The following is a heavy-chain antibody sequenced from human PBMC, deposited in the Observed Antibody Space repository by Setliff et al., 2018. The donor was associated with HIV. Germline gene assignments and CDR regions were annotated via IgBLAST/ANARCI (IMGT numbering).Heavy chain of an antibody. CDR1: GFTFSTYS. V-gene: IGHV3-21*01. CDR2: ISSSSRSK. CDR3: ARDVSWRVRTYIDY. Sequence: PAGSLRLSCEASGFTFSTYSMNWVRQAPGKGLEWVSSISSSSRSKYYADSVKGRFTISRDNAKNSLYLQMNSLTAEDTAVYYCARDVSWRVRTYIDYWGQGALVTVSS. J-gene: IGHJ4*02. D-gene: IGHD3-3*01.